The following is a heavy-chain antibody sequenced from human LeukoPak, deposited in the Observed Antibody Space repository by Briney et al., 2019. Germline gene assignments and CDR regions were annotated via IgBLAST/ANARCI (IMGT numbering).Heavy chain of an antibody. CDR1: GGTFSSYA. Sequence: GASVKVSCKASGGTFSSYAISWVRQAPGQGLEWMGGIIPVFGTSNYAQKFQGRVTITADESTSTAYMELSGLRSEGTAVYYCARGGGYSYGYPYYYYYMDVWGKGTTVTISS. J-gene: IGHJ6*03. D-gene: IGHD5-18*01. CDR2: IIPVFGTS. V-gene: IGHV1-69*13. CDR3: ARGGGYSYGYPYYYYYMDV.